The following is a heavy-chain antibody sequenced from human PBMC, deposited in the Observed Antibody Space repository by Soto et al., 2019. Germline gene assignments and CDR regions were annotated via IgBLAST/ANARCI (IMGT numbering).Heavy chain of an antibody. CDR1: GFTFSSYG. V-gene: IGHV3-30*03. CDR3: AAGTTSPDYFDY. D-gene: IGHD1-7*01. CDR2: ISYDGSNK. J-gene: IGHJ4*02. Sequence: QVQLVESGGGVVQPGRSLRLSCAASGFTFSSYGMHWVRQAPGKGLEWVALISYDGSNKYYADSVKGRFTISRDNSENTLYLQMNSLRAEDTAVYYCAAGTTSPDYFDYWGQGTLVTVSS.